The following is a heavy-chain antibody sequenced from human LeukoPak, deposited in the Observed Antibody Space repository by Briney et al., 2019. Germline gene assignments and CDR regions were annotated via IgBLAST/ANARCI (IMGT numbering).Heavy chain of an antibody. V-gene: IGHV5-51*01. J-gene: IGHJ4*02. Sequence: GESLKISCQGSGYSFTSQWRGWVRQMPGKGLEWMGIIYPGDSDTSNSPSFQGQVTISADKSITTAYLQWSSLKASDTAMYYWARLESLIDYVEVQPPEYWGQGTLVTVSS. CDR1: GYSFTSQW. D-gene: IGHD4-17*01. CDR3: ARLESLIDYVEVQPPEY. CDR2: IYPGDSDT.